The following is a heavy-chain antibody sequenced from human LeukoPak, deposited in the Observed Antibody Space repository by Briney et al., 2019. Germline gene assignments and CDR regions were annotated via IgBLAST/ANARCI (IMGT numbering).Heavy chain of an antibody. Sequence: GGSLRLPCAASGFTFTTYWMSWVRQAPGKGLEWVANINQDGSEKYYVDPVKGRFTISRDNAKNSLYLQMNSLRAEDTAVYYCARDSTYYDILTGYLYYFDYWGQGTLVTVSS. J-gene: IGHJ4*02. D-gene: IGHD3-9*01. CDR3: ARDSTYYDILTGYLYYFDY. V-gene: IGHV3-7*01. CDR1: GFTFTTYW. CDR2: INQDGSEK.